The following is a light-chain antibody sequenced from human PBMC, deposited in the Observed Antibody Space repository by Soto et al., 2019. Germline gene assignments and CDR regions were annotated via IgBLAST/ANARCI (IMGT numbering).Light chain of an antibody. CDR3: QSYDSSLSGSDV. Sequence: QSLLTQPPSVSGAPGHWVPLSCAWSSSNIGGRYDVNWYQQLPGTDPKLLISGNSNRPSGVPDQFSGSKSRTSAALAITGRQAEDGADYYSQSYDSSLSGSDVVGTGTPLTVL. CDR1: SSNIGGRYD. V-gene: IGLV1-40*01. CDR2: GNS. J-gene: IGLJ1*01.